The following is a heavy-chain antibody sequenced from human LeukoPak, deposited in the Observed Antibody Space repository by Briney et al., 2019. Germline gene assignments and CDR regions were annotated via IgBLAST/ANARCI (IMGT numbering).Heavy chain of an antibody. CDR2: MNPNSGNT. V-gene: IGHV1-8*03. D-gene: IGHD2-2*01. CDR3: ARAAGYCSSTSCLFLNYYYYYMDV. Sequence: GASVKVSCKASGYTFTSYDINWVRQATGQGLEWMGWMNPNSGNTGYAQKFQGRVTTTRNTSISKAYLELSSLRSEDTAVYYCARAAGYCSSTSCLFLNYYYYYMDVWGKGTTVTVSS. J-gene: IGHJ6*03. CDR1: GYTFTSYD.